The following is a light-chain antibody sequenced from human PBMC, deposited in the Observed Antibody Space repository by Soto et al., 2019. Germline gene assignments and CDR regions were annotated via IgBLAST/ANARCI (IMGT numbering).Light chain of an antibody. V-gene: IGKV3-20*01. Sequence: IALTQSPGTLSLSPGERATLSCRASLSVSSSQLAWYQQKPGQTPRLLIFCASSRAAGIPDRFSGRESWTDFTLTISRLEPEDFAVYYCQQYDYSSPWTFGQGTKVDIK. CDR3: QQYDYSSPWT. CDR2: CAS. J-gene: IGKJ1*01. CDR1: LSVSSSQ.